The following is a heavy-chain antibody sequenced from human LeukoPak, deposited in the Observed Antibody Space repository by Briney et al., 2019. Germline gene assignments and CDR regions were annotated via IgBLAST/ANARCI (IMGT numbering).Heavy chain of an antibody. V-gene: IGHV3-74*01. CDR1: GNYW. CDR3: SLLSSCSGGSCDYFDY. CDR2: INSDGSST. Sequence: GGSLRLSCAASGNYWMHWVRQVPGKGLVWVSRINSDGSSTSYADSVKGRFTISRDNAKNTLYLQMNSLRAEDTAVYYCSLLSSCSGGSCDYFDYWGQGTLVTVSS. J-gene: IGHJ4*02. D-gene: IGHD2-15*01.